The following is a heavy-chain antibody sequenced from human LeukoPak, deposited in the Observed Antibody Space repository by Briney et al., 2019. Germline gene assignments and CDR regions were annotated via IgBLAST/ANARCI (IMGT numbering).Heavy chain of an antibody. J-gene: IGHJ4*02. CDR3: AKFAVGSGWTRPFDY. Sequence: HPGGSLRLSCVASGFTFSSHGMNWVRQAPGKGPEWVSAIGGSGGSTYYADSVKGRFTISRDNSQNTLYLQVNSLRAEDTAVYYCAKFAVGSGWTRPFDYWGQGTLVTVSA. D-gene: IGHD6-19*01. CDR2: IGGSGGST. V-gene: IGHV3-23*01. CDR1: GFTFSSHG.